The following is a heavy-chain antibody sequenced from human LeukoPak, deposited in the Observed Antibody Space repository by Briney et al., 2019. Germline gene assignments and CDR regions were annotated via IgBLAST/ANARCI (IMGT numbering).Heavy chain of an antibody. J-gene: IGHJ6*02. CDR3: AKSPSGTDYYYYGMDV. D-gene: IGHD1-1*01. Sequence: PGGSLRLSCAASGFTFSSYAMHWVRQAPGKGLEWVAVISYDGSNKYYADSVKGRFTISRDNSKNTLYLQMNSLRAEDTAVYYCAKSPSGTDYYYYGMDVWGQGTTVTVSS. CDR2: ISYDGSNK. V-gene: IGHV3-30-3*02. CDR1: GFTFSSYA.